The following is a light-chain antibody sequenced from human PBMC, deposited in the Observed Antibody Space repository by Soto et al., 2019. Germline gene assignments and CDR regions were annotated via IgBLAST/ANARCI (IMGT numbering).Light chain of an antibody. CDR1: SSNIGTYNL. V-gene: IGLV2-23*01. J-gene: IGLJ3*02. Sequence: QSVLTQPASVSGSPGQSITISCIGTSSNIGTYNLVSWYQRHPGKAPKLMIYEGTKRPSGISYRFSGSKSGNTASLTISGLQAEDEADYYCSSFAGSSTWVFGGGTKLTVL. CDR2: EGT. CDR3: SSFAGSSTWV.